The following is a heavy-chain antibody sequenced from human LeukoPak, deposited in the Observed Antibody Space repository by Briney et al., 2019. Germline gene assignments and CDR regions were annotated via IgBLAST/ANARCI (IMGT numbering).Heavy chain of an antibody. Sequence: GSLRLSCAASGFTFSSYSMNWVRQAPGKGLEWVSYISSSGNTIDYADSVKGRFTISRDNAKNSLYLQMVSLRAEDTAVYYCARLRGYSYGYGDYWGQGILVTVSS. V-gene: IGHV3-48*04. J-gene: IGHJ4*02. CDR3: ARLRGYSYGYGDY. CDR1: GFTFSSYS. CDR2: ISSSGNTI. D-gene: IGHD5-18*01.